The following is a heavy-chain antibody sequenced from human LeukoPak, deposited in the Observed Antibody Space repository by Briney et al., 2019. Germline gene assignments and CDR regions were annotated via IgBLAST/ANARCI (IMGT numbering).Heavy chain of an antibody. Sequence: SETLSLTCTVSGGSISSYYWSWVRQPPGKGLEWIGYIYYSGSTNYNPSLKSRVTISVDTSKNQFSLKLSSVTAADTAVYYCAAKTRCGGDCYSDYWGQGPLVTVSS. CDR1: GGSISSYY. J-gene: IGHJ4*02. CDR3: AAKTRCGGDCYSDY. V-gene: IGHV4-59*01. CDR2: IYYSGST. D-gene: IGHD2-21*02.